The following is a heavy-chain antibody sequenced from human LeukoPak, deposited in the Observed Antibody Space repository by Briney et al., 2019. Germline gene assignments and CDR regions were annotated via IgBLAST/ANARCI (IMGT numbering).Heavy chain of an antibody. CDR3: ARAGSRYYDSSGYYGDAFDI. D-gene: IGHD3-22*01. CDR2: INHSGST. J-gene: IGHJ3*02. CDR1: GGSFSGYY. Sequence: SETLSLTCAVYGGSFSGYYWSWIRQPPGKGLEWIREINHSGSTNYNPSLKSRVTISVDTSKNQFSLKLSSVTAADTAVYYCARAGSRYYDSSGYYGDAFDIWGQGTMVTVSS. V-gene: IGHV4-34*01.